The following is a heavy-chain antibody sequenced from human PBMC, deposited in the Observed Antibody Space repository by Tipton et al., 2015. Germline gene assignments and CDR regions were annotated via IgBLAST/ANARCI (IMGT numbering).Heavy chain of an antibody. CDR1: GGSISSGGYY. D-gene: IGHD2-21*01. CDR3: ARTYAVIWDSYGMDV. CDR2: IYYSGST. J-gene: IGHJ6*02. V-gene: IGHV4-31*03. Sequence: TLSLTCTVSGGSISSGGYYWSWIRQHPGKGLEWIGYIYYSGSTYYNPSLESRVTISVDTSKNHFSLKLTSVTAADTAVYYCARTYAVIWDSYGMDVWGQGTTVTVSS.